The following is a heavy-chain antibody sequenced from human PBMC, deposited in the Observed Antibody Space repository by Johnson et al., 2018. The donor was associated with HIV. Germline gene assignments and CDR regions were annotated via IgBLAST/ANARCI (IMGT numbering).Heavy chain of an antibody. CDR3: TRGEGGYFYDSSGYYHRPDDAFEI. V-gene: IGHV3-13*01. Sequence: VQLVESGGGLVQPGGSLRLSCAASGFTFTTYDMHWVRQGTGKGLEWVSGIGTGGDTHYPDSVKGRFTISSENAKNSFYLQMNSLRAEDTVVYFCTRGEGGYFYDSSGYYHRPDDAFEIWGQGTMVTVSS. CDR2: IGTGGDT. J-gene: IGHJ3*02. D-gene: IGHD3-22*01. CDR1: GFTFTTYD.